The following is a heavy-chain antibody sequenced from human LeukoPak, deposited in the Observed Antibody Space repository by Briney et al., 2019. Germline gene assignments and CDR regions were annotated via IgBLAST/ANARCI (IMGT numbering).Heavy chain of an antibody. CDR1: GFTFSTYR. V-gene: IGHV3-7*01. Sequence: PGGSLRLSCAASGFTFSTYRMSWVRQAPGKGREWVANIKQEGNEKYYADSVKGRFTISRDNGKNSLDLQMNSLRADDTAVYYCARDTLGEGEDANYAVYYFDYWGQGTVVTVSS. CDR3: ARDTLGEGEDANYAVYYFDY. CDR2: IKQEGNEK. J-gene: IGHJ4*02. D-gene: IGHD4/OR15-4a*01.